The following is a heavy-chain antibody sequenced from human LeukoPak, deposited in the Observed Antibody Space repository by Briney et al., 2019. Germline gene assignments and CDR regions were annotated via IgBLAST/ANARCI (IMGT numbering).Heavy chain of an antibody. D-gene: IGHD2-2*01. CDR1: GYSISSSSYY. CDR3: ARHGLRYCSSTSCYPLNWFDP. Sequence: SETLSLTCTVSGYSISSSSYYWGWIRQPPGKGLEWIGSIYYSGSTYYNPSLKSRVTISVDTSKNQFSLKLSSVTAADTAVYYCARHGLRYCSSTSCYPLNWFDPWGQGTLVTVSS. V-gene: IGHV4-39*01. CDR2: IYYSGST. J-gene: IGHJ5*02.